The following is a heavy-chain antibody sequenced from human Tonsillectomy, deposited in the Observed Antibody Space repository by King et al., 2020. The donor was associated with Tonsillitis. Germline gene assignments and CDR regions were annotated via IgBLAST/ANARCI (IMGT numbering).Heavy chain of an antibody. CDR2: ISSNGKSG. J-gene: IGHJ3*02. CDR3: VSDPHGRGGAHDAFDI. CDR1: GFTFSSYW. V-gene: IGHV3-74*01. Sequence: VQLVESGGALGQPGGSLRLSCAASGFTFSSYWIHWVRQAPGKGLVWVSRISSNGKSGSNADSVKGRFTISRDNAKNTLYLQMNSLRDEDTAVYYCVSDPHGRGGAHDAFDIWGQGTMVTVS. D-gene: IGHD4-23*01.